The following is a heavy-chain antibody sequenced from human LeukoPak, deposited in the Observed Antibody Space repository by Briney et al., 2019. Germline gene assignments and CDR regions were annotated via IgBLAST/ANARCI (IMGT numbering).Heavy chain of an antibody. CDR1: GFTFSSYA. V-gene: IGHV3-23*01. Sequence: PGGSLRLSCAASGFTFSSYAMSWVRQAPGKGLEWVSAISGSGGSTYYADSVKGRFTISRDNSKNTLYLQMNSLRAEDTAVYYCARDDYSNYSFDYWGQGTLVTVSS. J-gene: IGHJ4*02. CDR3: ARDDYSNYSFDY. CDR2: ISGSGGST. D-gene: IGHD4-11*01.